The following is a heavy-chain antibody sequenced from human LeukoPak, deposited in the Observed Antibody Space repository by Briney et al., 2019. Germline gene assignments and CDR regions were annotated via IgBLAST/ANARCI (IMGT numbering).Heavy chain of an antibody. J-gene: IGHJ3*02. CDR1: GGSISSHY. CDR3: ASADGAKGAAFDI. CDR2: IYYSGST. D-gene: IGHD1-26*01. Sequence: SETLSLTCTVSGGSISSHYWSWIRQPPGKGLEWIGYIYYSGSTNYNPSLKSRVTISVDTSKNQFSLKLSSVTAADTAVYYCASADGAKGAAFDIWGQGTMVTVSS. V-gene: IGHV4-59*11.